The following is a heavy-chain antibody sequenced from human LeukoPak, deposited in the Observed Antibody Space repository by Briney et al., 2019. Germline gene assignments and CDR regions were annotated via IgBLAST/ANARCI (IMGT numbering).Heavy chain of an antibody. V-gene: IGHV4-59*08. CDR1: GGSINSHY. CDR3: ACRIAARPNYYYYYMDV. D-gene: IGHD6-6*01. Sequence: PSETLSLTCTVSGGSINSHYWSWIRQPPGKGLEWIGYIYYSGSTNYNPSLKSRVTISVDTSKNQFSLKLSSVTAADTAVYYCACRIAARPNYYYYYMDVWGKGTTVTISS. CDR2: IYYSGST. J-gene: IGHJ6*03.